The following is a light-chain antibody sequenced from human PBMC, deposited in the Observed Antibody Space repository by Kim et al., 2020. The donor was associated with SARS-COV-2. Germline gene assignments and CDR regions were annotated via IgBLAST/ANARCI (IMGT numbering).Light chain of an antibody. CDR2: EVT. Sequence: QSALTQPPSASGSPGQSVTISCTGTSSDVGGYNYVSWYQQHPGNAPKLIIYEVTKRPSGVPDRFSGSKSGNTASLTVSGLQAEDEADYYCSSYAGTDNLLFGGGTQLTVL. V-gene: IGLV2-8*01. CDR3: SSYAGTDNLL. CDR1: SSDVGGYNY. J-gene: IGLJ3*02.